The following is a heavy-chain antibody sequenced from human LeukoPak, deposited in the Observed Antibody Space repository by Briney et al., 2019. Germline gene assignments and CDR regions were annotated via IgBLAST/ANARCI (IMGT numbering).Heavy chain of an antibody. CDR1: GGSISSGGYS. D-gene: IGHD3-10*01. J-gene: IGHJ4*02. Sequence: SETLSLTCAVSGGSISSGGYSWSWIRQPPGKGLEWIGYIYHSGSTYYNPSLKSRVTISVDRSKNQFSLKLSSVTAADTAVYYCASSTMVRGVITPLFDYWGQGTLVTVSS. CDR2: IYHSGST. CDR3: ASSTMVRGVITPLFDY. V-gene: IGHV4-30-2*01.